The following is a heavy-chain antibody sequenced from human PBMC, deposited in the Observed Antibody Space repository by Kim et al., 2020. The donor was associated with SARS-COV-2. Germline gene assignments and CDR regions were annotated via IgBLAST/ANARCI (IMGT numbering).Heavy chain of an antibody. Sequence: GGSLRLSCAASGFTFDRYSLNLVRQAPGKGLEWVSYIISSSATKFYADSVKGRFTVSRDSAKNSLYLQMNSLRDEDTALYYCVRDYNYGLDYLGQGTLVIVSS. CDR1: GFTFDRYS. CDR3: VRDYNYGLDY. D-gene: IGHD3-10*01. V-gene: IGHV3-48*02. CDR2: IISSSATK. J-gene: IGHJ4*02.